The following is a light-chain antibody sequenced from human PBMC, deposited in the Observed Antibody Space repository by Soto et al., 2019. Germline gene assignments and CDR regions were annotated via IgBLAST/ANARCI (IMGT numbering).Light chain of an antibody. CDR3: QKYDNAPPT. CDR2: AAY. J-gene: IGKJ4*01. Sequence: DIQMTQAPSSLSASVGDRVTITCPARQDISTYLAWYQQKPGKVPKLLISAAYTLQSGVPPRFSGSGSGTDFTLTISSLQPEDVATYYCQKYDNAPPTFGGGTKVEIK. V-gene: IGKV1-27*01. CDR1: QDISTY.